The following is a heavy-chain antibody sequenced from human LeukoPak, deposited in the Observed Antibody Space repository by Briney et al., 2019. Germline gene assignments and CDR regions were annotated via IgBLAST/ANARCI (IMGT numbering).Heavy chain of an antibody. CDR1: GFTFSIYS. V-gene: IGHV3-48*01. CDR2: ISSSSSAI. J-gene: IGHJ3*02. D-gene: IGHD7-27*01. CDR3: ARESGTGEWDAFDI. Sequence: PGGSLRLSCAASGFTFSIYSMNWVRQAPGKGLEWVSHISSSSSAIYYADSVKGRFTISRDNAKNSLYLQMKSLRAEDTAVYYCARESGTGEWDAFDIWGQGTMVTVSS.